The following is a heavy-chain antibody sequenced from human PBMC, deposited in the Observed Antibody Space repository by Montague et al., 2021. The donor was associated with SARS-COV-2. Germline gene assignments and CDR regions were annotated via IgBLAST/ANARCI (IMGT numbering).Heavy chain of an antibody. CDR2: IHDGGRT. V-gene: IGHV4-34*01. D-gene: IGHD2-21*02. CDR3: ARRCTGGGYCHVGH. Sequence: SETLSLTCAVYGGPFSGYYWSWIRQTPGKGLEWIGEIHDGGRTNYNPSLKSRVTISSDTSKSQLSLKVMSVTAADTAVYYCARRCTGGGYCHVGHWGQGTLVTVSS. CDR1: GGPFSGYY. J-gene: IGHJ4*02.